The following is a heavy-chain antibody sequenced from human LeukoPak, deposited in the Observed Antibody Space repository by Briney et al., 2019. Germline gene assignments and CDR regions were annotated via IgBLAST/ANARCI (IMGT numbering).Heavy chain of an antibody. CDR2: IIPIFGTA. CDR3: AIGTRAAREGYYYYMDV. J-gene: IGHJ6*03. Sequence: SVKVSYKASGYTFTSYDINWVRQAPGQGLEWMGGIIPIFGTANYAQKFQGRVTITADESTSTAYMELSSLRSEDTAVYYCAIGTRAAREGYYYYMDVWGKGTTVTVSS. CDR1: GYTFTSYD. D-gene: IGHD6-6*01. V-gene: IGHV1-69*13.